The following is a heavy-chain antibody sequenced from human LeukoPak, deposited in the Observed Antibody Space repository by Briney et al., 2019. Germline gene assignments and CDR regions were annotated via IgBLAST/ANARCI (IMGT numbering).Heavy chain of an antibody. Sequence: SETLSLTCTVSDYSISSGYGYYWGWIRQPPGKGLEWIGNTYHSGITYYNHFNSSLKSRVTISIDTSKNQFSLRLTSVTAADTAVYFCATLVSTRYCFDYWGQGTLVTVSS. CDR1: DYSISSGYGYY. J-gene: IGHJ4*02. CDR3: ATLVSTRYCFDY. D-gene: IGHD5/OR15-5a*01. CDR2: TYHSGIT. V-gene: IGHV4-38-2*02.